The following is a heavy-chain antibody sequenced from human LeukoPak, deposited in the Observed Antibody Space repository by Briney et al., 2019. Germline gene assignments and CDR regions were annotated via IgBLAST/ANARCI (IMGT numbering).Heavy chain of an antibody. V-gene: IGHV4-59*01. CDR2: IYYSGST. D-gene: IGHD3-22*01. J-gene: IGHJ4*02. CDR1: GGSISSYY. Sequence: NPSETLSLTCTVSGGSISSYYWSWIRQPPGKGLEWIGDIYYSGSTNYNPSLKSRVTISVDTSKNQFSLKLSSVTAADTAVYYCARVGVITYFDYWGQGTLVTVSS. CDR3: ARVGVITYFDY.